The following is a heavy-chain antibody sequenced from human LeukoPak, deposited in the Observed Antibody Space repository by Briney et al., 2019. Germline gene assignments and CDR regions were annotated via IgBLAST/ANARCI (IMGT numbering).Heavy chain of an antibody. CDR1: GDSISSSY. CDR3: ARGKNDYGDYKT. Sequence: SETLSLTCTVSGDSISSSYWDWIRQPPGRGLEWIGYIYYNGDTNYNPSLKSRVTISVDTSKNQFSLKLSSVTAADTAVYYCARGKNDYGDYKTWGQGTLVTVSS. J-gene: IGHJ5*02. CDR2: IYYNGDT. D-gene: IGHD4-17*01. V-gene: IGHV4-59*01.